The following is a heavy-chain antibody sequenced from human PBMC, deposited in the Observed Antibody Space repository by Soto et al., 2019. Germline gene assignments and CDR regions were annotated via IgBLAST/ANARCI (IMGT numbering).Heavy chain of an antibody. CDR1: GGSISSSSYY. J-gene: IGHJ6*03. Sequence: QVQLQESGPGLAKPSETLSLTCTVSGGSISSSSYYWGWIRQPPGKGLEWIGSIFYSGSTYYNPSLQSRVTISVDTSTNQFSLKLRSVTAADTAVYYCARIVRGIVITYYYMDVWGKGTTVTVSS. CDR2: IFYSGST. V-gene: IGHV4-39*01. CDR3: ARIVRGIVITYYYMDV. D-gene: IGHD2-21*01.